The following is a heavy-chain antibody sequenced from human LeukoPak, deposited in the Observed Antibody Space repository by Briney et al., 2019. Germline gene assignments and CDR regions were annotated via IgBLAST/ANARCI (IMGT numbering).Heavy chain of an antibody. D-gene: IGHD2-2*01. CDR3: AHQLLEGCSDP. V-gene: IGHV1-69*04. CDR1: GGTFNNSA. CDR2: IIPILGIA. Sequence: SVKVSCKTSGGTFNNSAISWVRQAPGQGLEWMGRIIPILGIANYAQKFQGRVTITADKSTSTAYMELSSLRSEDTAVYYCAHQLLEGCSDPWGQGTLVTVSS. J-gene: IGHJ5*02.